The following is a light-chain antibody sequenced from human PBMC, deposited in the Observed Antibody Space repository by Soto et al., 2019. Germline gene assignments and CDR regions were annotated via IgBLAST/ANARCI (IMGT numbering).Light chain of an antibody. J-gene: IGKJ1*01. CDR1: QTISSW. Sequence: DIQMTQSASTLSGSVGDRVTITCRASQTISSWLAWYQQNLGKAPKILIYKASTLKSGVPSRFRGSGSGTEFTLTISSLKPDDFETYYCQHYNSYSEAFGQGTKVDIK. V-gene: IGKV1-5*03. CDR3: QHYNSYSEA. CDR2: KAS.